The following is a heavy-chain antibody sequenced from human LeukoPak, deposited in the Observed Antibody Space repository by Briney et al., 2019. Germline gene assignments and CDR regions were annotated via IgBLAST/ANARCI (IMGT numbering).Heavy chain of an antibody. CDR2: ISAYNGNT. D-gene: IGHD3-9*01. V-gene: IGHV1-18*01. Sequence: GASEKVSCKASGYTFTSYGISWVRQAPGQGLEWMGWISAYNGNTTNAQKLQGRVTMTTDTSTSTAYMELRSLRSDDTGVYYRARGHFCWLFCVFDYWGQGTLVTVSS. CDR3: ARGHFCWLFCVFDY. CDR1: GYTFTSYG. J-gene: IGHJ4*02.